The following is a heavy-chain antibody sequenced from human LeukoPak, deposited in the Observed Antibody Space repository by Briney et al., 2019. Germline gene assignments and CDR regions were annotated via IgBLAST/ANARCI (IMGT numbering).Heavy chain of an antibody. CDR3: ARSIVVVTADDAFDI. J-gene: IGHJ3*02. D-gene: IGHD2-21*02. V-gene: IGHV3-30-3*01. CDR2: ISYDGSNK. Sequence: GGSLRLSCAASGFTFSNYAMNWVRQAPGKGLEWVAVISYDGSNKYYADSVKGRFTISRDNSKNTLYLQMNSLRAEDTAVYYCARSIVVVTADDAFDIWGQGTMVTVSS. CDR1: GFTFSNYA.